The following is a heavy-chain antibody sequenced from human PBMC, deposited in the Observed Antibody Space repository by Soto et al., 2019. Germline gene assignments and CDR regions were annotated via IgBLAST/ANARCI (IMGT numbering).Heavy chain of an antibody. J-gene: IGHJ3*02. CDR1: GFTLSVSA. CDR3: TRAAPGRGYSAYVSGSGALDI. D-gene: IGHD5-12*01. V-gene: IGHV3-73*01. CDR2: IRSKANNYAT. Sequence: EVQLVESGGGLVQPGGSLKLSCAASGFTLSVSAVHWVRQASGKGLEWVGRIRSKANNYATAYAASVKGRFTISRDDSKNTASLQMNSLKTEDTAVYYCTRAAPGRGYSAYVSGSGALDIWGQGTTVTVSS.